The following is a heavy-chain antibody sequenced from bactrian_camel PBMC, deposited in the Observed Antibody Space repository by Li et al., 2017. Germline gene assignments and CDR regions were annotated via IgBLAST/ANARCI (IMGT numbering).Heavy chain of an antibody. CDR3: AADGSSWYHYYR. D-gene: IGHD6*01. Sequence: DVQLVESGGGSVQAGGSLRLSCEASGFTVSSSCVGWFRQVEGKEREGVAAIDGYGSTHYADSVKGRFTITKDVAKNTLYLQMNSPKSDDTAMYFCAADGSSWYHYYRWGRGTQVTVS. CDR2: IDGYGST. CDR1: GFTVSSSC. V-gene: IGHV3S31*01. J-gene: IGHJ4*01.